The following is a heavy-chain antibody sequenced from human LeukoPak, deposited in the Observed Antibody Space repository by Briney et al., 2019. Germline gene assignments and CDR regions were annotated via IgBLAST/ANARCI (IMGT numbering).Heavy chain of an antibody. V-gene: IGHV5-51*01. D-gene: IGHD2-2*02. CDR2: IFPHDSNT. Sequence: GESLKISCEGTGYSLMDYWIGGVRQMPGKGPEWMGFIFPHDSNTKYSPSFQGQVTISVDKSISTAYVQWSSLKASDTAMYYCARYSSTNCYTPYFYYGMDVWGQGTTVTVSS. J-gene: IGHJ6*02. CDR1: GYSLMDYW. CDR3: ARYSSTNCYTPYFYYGMDV.